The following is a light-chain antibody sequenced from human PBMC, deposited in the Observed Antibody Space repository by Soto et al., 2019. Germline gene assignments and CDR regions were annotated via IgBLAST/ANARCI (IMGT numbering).Light chain of an antibody. J-gene: IGLJ1*01. CDR2: GNS. CDR3: QSSDSSLNV. V-gene: IGLV1-40*01. Sequence: QAVVTQPPSVSGAPVQRVTISCTGSSSNIGAGYDVHWYQQLPGTAPKLLIYGNSNRPSGVPDRFSGSKSGTSASLAITGLQAEDEADYSCQSSDSSLNVFGTGTKLTVL. CDR1: SSNIGAGYD.